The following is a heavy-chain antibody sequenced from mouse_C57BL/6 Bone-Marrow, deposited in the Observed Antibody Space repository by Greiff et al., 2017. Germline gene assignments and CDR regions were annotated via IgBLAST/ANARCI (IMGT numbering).Heavy chain of an antibody. V-gene: IGHV1-55*01. CDR1: GYTFTSYW. CDR3: ARVSFYDGFTWFAY. Sequence: QVQLQQPGAELVKPGASVKMSCKASGYTFTSYWITWVKQRPGQGLEWIGDIYPGSGSTNYNEKFKSKATLTVDTSSSTAYMQLSSLTSEDSAVYYCARVSFYDGFTWFAYWGQGTLVTVSA. J-gene: IGHJ3*01. CDR2: IYPGSGST. D-gene: IGHD2-2*01.